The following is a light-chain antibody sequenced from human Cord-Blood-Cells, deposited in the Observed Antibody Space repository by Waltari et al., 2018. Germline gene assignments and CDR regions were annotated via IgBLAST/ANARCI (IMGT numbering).Light chain of an antibody. J-gene: IGKJ1*01. V-gene: IGKV1-39*01. CDR2: AAS. CDR3: QQSYSTPRT. Sequence: DIQMTQSPSSLSACVGDSVTITCRASQSISSYLNWYQQKPGKAPKLRIYAASSFQSGVPSRFSGSGSGTDFTLTISSLQPEDFATYYCQQSYSTPRTFGQGTKVEIK. CDR1: QSISSY.